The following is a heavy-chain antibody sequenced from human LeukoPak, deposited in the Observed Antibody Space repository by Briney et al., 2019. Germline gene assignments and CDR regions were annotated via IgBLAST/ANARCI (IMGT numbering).Heavy chain of an antibody. CDR2: INPNSGGT. Sequence: GASVKVSCKASGYTFTGYYMHWVRQAPGQGLEWMGWINPNSGGTNYAQKFQGRVTLTRDTSISTAYMELSRLRSDDTAVYYCARYPNIDWKDVGDAFDIWGQGTMVTVSS. J-gene: IGHJ3*02. CDR1: GYTFTGYY. D-gene: IGHD1-1*01. V-gene: IGHV1-2*02. CDR3: ARYPNIDWKDVGDAFDI.